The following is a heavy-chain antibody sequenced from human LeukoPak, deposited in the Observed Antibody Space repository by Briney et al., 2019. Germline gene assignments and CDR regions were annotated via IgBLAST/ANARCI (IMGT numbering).Heavy chain of an antibody. CDR2: ISSSSSYI. V-gene: IGHV3-21*01. Sequence: GGSLRLSCAASGFTFSSYSMNWVRQAPGKGLEWVSSISSSSSYIYYADSVKGRFTISRDNAKNSLYLQMNSLRAEDTAVYYCARAHSSSSNRAVDYWGQGTLVTVSS. J-gene: IGHJ4*02. CDR3: ARAHSSSSNRAVDY. CDR1: GFTFSSYS. D-gene: IGHD6-6*01.